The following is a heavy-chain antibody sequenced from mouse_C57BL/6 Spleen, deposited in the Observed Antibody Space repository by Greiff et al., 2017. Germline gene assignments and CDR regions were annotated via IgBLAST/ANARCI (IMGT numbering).Heavy chain of an antibody. J-gene: IGHJ1*03. D-gene: IGHD1-1*01. Sequence: QVQLQQSGPGLVQPSQSLSITCTVSGFSLTSYGVHWVRQSPGKGLEWLGVIWRGGSTDYNAAFMSRLSITKDNSKSQVFFKMNSLQADDTAIYYCAKNPDYYGSSYSYFDVWGTGTTVTVSS. CDR3: AKNPDYYGSSYSYFDV. CDR1: GFSLTSYG. CDR2: IWRGGST. V-gene: IGHV2-5*01.